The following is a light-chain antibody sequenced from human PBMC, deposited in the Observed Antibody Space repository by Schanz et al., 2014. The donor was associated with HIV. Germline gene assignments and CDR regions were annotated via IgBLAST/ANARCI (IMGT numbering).Light chain of an antibody. CDR2: EVN. Sequence: QSALTQPASVSGSPGQSITISCTGTSSDVGNYLLVSWYQQHPGKAPKLMIYEVNKRPSGVSNRFSGSKSGNTASLTISDFQADDEADYYCCSYAGSFTWVFGGGTKLTVL. CDR3: CSYAGSFTWV. V-gene: IGLV2-23*02. CDR1: SSDVGNYLL. J-gene: IGLJ3*02.